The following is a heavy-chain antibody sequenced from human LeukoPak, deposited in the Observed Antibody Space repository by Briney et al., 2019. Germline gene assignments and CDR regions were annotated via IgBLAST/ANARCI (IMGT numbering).Heavy chain of an antibody. CDR1: GFTFSSYG. Sequence: GGSLRLSCAASGFTFSSYGMNWVRQAPGKGLEWVSSISGSGGSTYYADSVKGRFTISRDNSKNTLYLQMNSLRAEDTAVYYCAKDRRLAAFDYGGQGTLVTVSS. CDR3: AKDRRLAAFDY. V-gene: IGHV3-23*01. D-gene: IGHD6-25*01. J-gene: IGHJ4*02. CDR2: ISGSGGST.